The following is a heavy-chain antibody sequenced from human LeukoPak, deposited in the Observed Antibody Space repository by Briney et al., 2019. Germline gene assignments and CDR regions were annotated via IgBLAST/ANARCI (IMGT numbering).Heavy chain of an antibody. CDR1: GYTFTSYY. D-gene: IGHD3-22*01. CDR2: IIPIFGTA. J-gene: IGHJ4*02. V-gene: IGHV1-69*05. CDR3: ARDRRRYYYDSSGYYGFDY. Sequence: SVKVSCKASGYTFTSYYMHWVRQAPGQGLEWMGRIIPIFGTANYAQKFQGRVTITTDESTSTAYMELSSLRSEDTAVYYCARDRRRYYYDSSGYYGFDYWGQGTLVTVSS.